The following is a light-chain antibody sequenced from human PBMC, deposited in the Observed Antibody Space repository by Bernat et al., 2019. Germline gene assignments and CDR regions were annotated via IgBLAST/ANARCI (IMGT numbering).Light chain of an antibody. V-gene: IGKV3-20*01. CDR3: QQYGTAPYT. Sequence: ETVLTQSPGTLSLPLGYRASLSCRASQRISSESLAWYQHRPGQAPRLLIYEASYRATGIPDRFTAGGSGTDFTLTIGRLEPEDSAVYFCQQYGTAPYTFGLGTRVEI. J-gene: IGKJ2*01. CDR1: QRISSES. CDR2: EAS.